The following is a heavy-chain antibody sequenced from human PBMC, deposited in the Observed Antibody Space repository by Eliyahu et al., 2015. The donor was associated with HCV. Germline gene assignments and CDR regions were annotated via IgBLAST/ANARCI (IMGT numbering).Heavy chain of an antibody. CDR1: GFSVSSDY. D-gene: IGHD6-25*01. CDR2: IYSGDDST. V-gene: IGHV3-53*01. CDR3: AGGLGRAAAGYFDC. Sequence: EVQLVESGGGLIQPGGSLRLSCAASGFSVSSDYMNWVRQAPGKGLEWVSVIYSGDDSTYYADSVKGRFTISRDNSKNTLFLQMNSLRAEDTAVYYCAGGLGRAAAGYFDCWGQGTLVTVSS. J-gene: IGHJ4*02.